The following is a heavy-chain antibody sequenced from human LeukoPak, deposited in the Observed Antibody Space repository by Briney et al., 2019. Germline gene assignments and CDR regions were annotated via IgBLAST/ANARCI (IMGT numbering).Heavy chain of an antibody. V-gene: IGHV3-23*01. CDR3: AKAPGAYYYYMDV. D-gene: IGHD7-27*01. CDR1: GFTFSSYA. J-gene: IGHJ6*03. Sequence: GSLRLSCAASGFTFSSYAMSWVRQAPGKGLEWVSAISGSGGSTYYADSVKGRFIISRDNSKNTLYLQMNSLRAEDTAVYYCAKAPGAYYYYMDVWGKGTTVTVSS. CDR2: ISGSGGST.